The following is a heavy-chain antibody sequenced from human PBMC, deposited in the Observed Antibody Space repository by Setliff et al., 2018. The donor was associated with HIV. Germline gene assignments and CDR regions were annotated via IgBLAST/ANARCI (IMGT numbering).Heavy chain of an antibody. CDR3: ARQVEGSGFDI. J-gene: IGHJ3*02. Sequence: SETLSLTCDVAGFSITSGYYWGWIRQPPGKGLNWIGNIYHEGSTFFSPSLRRLVSMSVDTSKNHFSLKMSSVTAADTAVYFCARQVEGSGFDIWGQGTMVTVSS. CDR1: GFSITSGYY. V-gene: IGHV4-38-2*01. CDR2: IYHEGST.